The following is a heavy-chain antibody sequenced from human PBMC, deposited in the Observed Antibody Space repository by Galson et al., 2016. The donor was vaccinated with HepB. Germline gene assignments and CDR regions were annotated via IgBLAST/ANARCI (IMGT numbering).Heavy chain of an antibody. V-gene: IGHV4-59*01. Sequence: SETLSLTCTVSGGSLSGYYWSWIRQSPGKGLEWIGYIYYTGSTNYNPSLKSRVAISIDTSRNQFSLTLTSVTPADTALYYCARDSGGFDPWGQGTLVTVSS. CDR3: ARDSGGFDP. J-gene: IGHJ5*02. CDR2: IYYTGST. CDR1: GGSLSGYY.